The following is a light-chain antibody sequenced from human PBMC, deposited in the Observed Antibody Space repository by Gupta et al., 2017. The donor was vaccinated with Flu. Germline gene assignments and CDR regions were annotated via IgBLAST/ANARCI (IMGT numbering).Light chain of an antibody. CDR3: QVWDSSTDHAV. Sequence: GQTARGNGGGKDRGSESGDWYQQKPGEAAVVVMYDESDRPSGIGERCSGANSGNTATRTSSGVEAGDEADYYCQVWDSSTDHAVFGGGTRLTVL. CDR1: DRGSES. V-gene: IGLV3-21*02. J-gene: IGLJ3*02. CDR2: DES.